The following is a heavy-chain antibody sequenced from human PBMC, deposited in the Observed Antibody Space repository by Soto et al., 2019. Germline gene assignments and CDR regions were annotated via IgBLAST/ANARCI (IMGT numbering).Heavy chain of an antibody. CDR2: INHSGST. J-gene: IGHJ4*02. Sequence: SETLSLTCAVYGGSFSGYYWSWIRQPPGKGLEWIGEINHSGSTNYNPSLKSRVTISVDTSKNQFSLKLSSVTAADTAVYYCARGLYSSSSFFGYWGQGTLVTVSS. D-gene: IGHD6-13*01. V-gene: IGHV4-34*01. CDR1: GGSFSGYY. CDR3: ARGLYSSSSFFGY.